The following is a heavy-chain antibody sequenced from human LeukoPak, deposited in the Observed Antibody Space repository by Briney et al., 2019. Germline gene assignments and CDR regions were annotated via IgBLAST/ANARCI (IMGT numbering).Heavy chain of an antibody. V-gene: IGHV1-2*02. Sequence: ASVKVSCKASGYTFTGYYMHWVRQAPGQGLEWMGWINPNSGGTDYAQKFQGRVTMTRDTSISTAYMELSRLRSDDTAVYYCARDREGATYYDSSGYSVDAFDIWGQGTMVTVSS. D-gene: IGHD3-22*01. CDR2: INPNSGGT. CDR3: ARDREGATYYDSSGYSVDAFDI. J-gene: IGHJ3*02. CDR1: GYTFTGYY.